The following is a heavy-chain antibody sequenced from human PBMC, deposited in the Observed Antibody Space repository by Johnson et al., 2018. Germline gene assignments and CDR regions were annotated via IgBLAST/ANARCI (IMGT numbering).Heavy chain of an antibody. CDR3: ARVRYGDYPHYYYYYMDV. CDR2: MNPNSGNT. D-gene: IGHD4-17*01. J-gene: IGHJ6*03. V-gene: IGHV1-8*01. CDR1: GFTFTSYD. Sequence: QLVHSVAEVKKPGASVKVSCKASGFTFTSYDINWVRQATGQGLEWMGWMNPNSGNTGYAQKFQGRVTMTRNTSISTAYMELSSLRSEDTAVYYCARVRYGDYPHYYYYYMDVWGKGTTVTVSS.